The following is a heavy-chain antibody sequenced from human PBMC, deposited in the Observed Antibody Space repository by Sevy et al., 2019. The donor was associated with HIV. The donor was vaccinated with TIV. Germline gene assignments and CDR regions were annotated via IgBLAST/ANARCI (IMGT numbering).Heavy chain of an antibody. V-gene: IGHV3-11*01. D-gene: IGHD4-17*01. CDR1: GFTFSDYY. Sequence: GGSLRLSCAASGFTFSDYYMSWIRQAPGKGLEWVSYISSSGSTIYYADSVKGRFTISRDNAKNSQYLQMNSLRAEDTAVYYCARVWTTVVTTDEYYFDYWGQGTLVTVSS. CDR2: ISSSGSTI. J-gene: IGHJ4*02. CDR3: ARVWTTVVTTDEYYFDY.